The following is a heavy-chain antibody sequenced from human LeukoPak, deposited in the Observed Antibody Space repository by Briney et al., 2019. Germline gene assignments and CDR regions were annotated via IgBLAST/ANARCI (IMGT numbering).Heavy chain of an antibody. CDR1: GFTFSDYY. V-gene: IGHV3-11*06. J-gene: IGHJ4*02. CDR3: ARERAAGCDY. D-gene: IGHD6-13*01. CDR2: ISSSSSYT. Sequence: GGSLRLSCAASGFTFSDYYMSWIRQAPGKGLEWVSYISSSSSYTNYADSVKGRFTISRDNAKNSLYLQMNSLGAEDTAVYYCARERAAGCDYWGQGTLVTVSS.